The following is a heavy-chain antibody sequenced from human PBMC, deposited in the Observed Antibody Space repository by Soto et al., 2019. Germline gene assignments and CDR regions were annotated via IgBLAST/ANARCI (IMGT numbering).Heavy chain of an antibody. V-gene: IGHV3-23*01. CDR2: ISGSGGST. Sequence: GGSLRLSCAASGFTFSSYAMSWVRQAPGKGLEWVSAISGSGGSTYYADSVKGRFTISRDNSKNTLYLQMNSLRAEDTAVYYCAKDFVVVVAATASDTYFDYWGQGTLVTVSS. J-gene: IGHJ4*02. D-gene: IGHD2-15*01. CDR3: AKDFVVVVAATASDTYFDY. CDR1: GFTFSSYA.